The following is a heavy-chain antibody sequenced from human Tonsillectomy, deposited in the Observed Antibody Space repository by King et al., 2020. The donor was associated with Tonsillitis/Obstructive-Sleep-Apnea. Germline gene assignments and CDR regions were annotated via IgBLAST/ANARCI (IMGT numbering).Heavy chain of an antibody. D-gene: IGHD2/OR15-2a*01. Sequence: VQLVESGGGVVQPGVSLRLSCAVSGFTFDDYAMHWVRQAPGKGLEWVSLISGDGGSTYYADSVKGRFTISRDNSKNSLYLQMNSLRTEDTALYYCAKGQIGGFDYWGQGTLVTVSS. V-gene: IGHV3-43*02. CDR1: GFTFDDYA. J-gene: IGHJ4*02. CDR2: ISGDGGST. CDR3: AKGQIGGFDY.